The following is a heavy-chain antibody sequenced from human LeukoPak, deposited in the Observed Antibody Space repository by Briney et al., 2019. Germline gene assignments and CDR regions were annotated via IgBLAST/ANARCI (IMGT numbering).Heavy chain of an antibody. D-gene: IGHD3-22*01. J-gene: IGHJ4*02. Sequence: GGSLRLSCAASGFTFSSYAMHWVRQAPGKGLEWVAGISYDGSNKYYADSVKGRFTISRDNAKNSLYLQMNSLRAEDTAVYYCAREAHYDSSGYDLGYWGQGTLVTVSS. CDR3: AREAHYDSSGYDLGY. V-gene: IGHV3-30-3*01. CDR1: GFTFSSYA. CDR2: ISYDGSNK.